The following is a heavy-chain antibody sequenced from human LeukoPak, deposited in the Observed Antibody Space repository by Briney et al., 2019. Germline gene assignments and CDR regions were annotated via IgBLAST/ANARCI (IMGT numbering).Heavy chain of an antibody. J-gene: IGHJ5*01. V-gene: IGHV4-59*01. CDR1: GGSISGYY. Sequence: SETLSLTCTVSGGSISGYYWSWIRQPPGKGLEWIGYIYYSGSTNYNPSLKSRVTISVDTSKNQFSLKLSSVTAADTAVYYCARGCSAGTPHNWFDSWGQRTLVTVSS. CDR3: ARGCSAGTPHNWFDS. CDR2: IYYSGST. D-gene: IGHD6-13*01.